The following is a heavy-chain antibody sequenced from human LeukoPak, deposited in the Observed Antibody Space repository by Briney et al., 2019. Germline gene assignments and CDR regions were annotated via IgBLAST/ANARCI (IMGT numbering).Heavy chain of an antibody. J-gene: IGHJ4*02. CDR3: ARDLNWNQADY. CDR2: INTDGSTT. Sequence: SGGSLRLSCAASGFTFNAHWMHWVRQTPEKGLVWLSRINTDGSTTNCADAVKGRFTISRDNAKDTLYLQMNSLRVEDTAVYYCARDLNWNQADYWGQGSLVTVSS. V-gene: IGHV3-74*01. D-gene: IGHD1-20*01. CDR1: GFTFNAHW.